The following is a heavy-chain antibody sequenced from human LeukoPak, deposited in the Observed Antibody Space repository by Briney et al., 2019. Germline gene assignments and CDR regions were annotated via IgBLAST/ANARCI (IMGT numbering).Heavy chain of an antibody. D-gene: IGHD1-20*01. CDR3: ARGRGYNWDQIYFVY. CDR1: NGSFSGYF. Sequence: SSETLSLTCAVPNGSFSGYFWSWLRQPPGKGLESIGDINHSGSSHYNPSLKNRAVMSIDTSKNEFSLRLTSVTAADTAVYYCARGRGYNWDQIYFVYWGHGTLVTVSS. V-gene: IGHV4-34*01. J-gene: IGHJ4*01. CDR2: INHSGSS.